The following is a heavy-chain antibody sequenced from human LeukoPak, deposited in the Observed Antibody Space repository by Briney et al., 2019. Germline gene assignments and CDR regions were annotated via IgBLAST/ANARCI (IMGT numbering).Heavy chain of an antibody. Sequence: GGSLRLSCAASGLTFTTYEMNWVRQAPGKGLEWVSYISSGGNSIYYADSVKGRFTISRDNAKNSLCLQMNSLRAGDTAVYYCAAVGRSSRPGYWGQGTLVTVSS. V-gene: IGHV3-48*03. D-gene: IGHD6-6*01. J-gene: IGHJ4*02. CDR2: ISSGGNSI. CDR1: GLTFTTYE. CDR3: AAVGRSSRPGY.